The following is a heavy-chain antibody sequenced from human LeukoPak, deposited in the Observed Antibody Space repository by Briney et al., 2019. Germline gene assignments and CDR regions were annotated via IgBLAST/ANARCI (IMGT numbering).Heavy chain of an antibody. CDR1: GYTFTSYG. D-gene: IGHD1-26*01. J-gene: IGHJ6*02. CDR2: ISAYNGNT. Sequence: GASVKVSCKASGYTFTSYGISWVRPAPGQGLEWMGWISAYNGNTNYAQKLQGRVTMTTDTSTSTAYMELRSLRSDDTAVYYCARDTYLRGSYNADYYYYYGMDVWGQGTTVTVSS. V-gene: IGHV1-18*01. CDR3: ARDTYLRGSYNADYYYYYGMDV.